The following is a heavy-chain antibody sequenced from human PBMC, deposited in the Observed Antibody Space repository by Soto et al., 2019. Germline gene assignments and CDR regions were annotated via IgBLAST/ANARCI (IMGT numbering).Heavy chain of an antibody. CDR1: GASISNYY. V-gene: IGHV4-59*01. CDR2: IYYRGST. J-gene: IGHJ6*03. Sequence: QVQLQEAGPGLVKPSETLSLTCSVSGASISNYYWSWIRQPPGKGLEWIGYIYYRGSTNYNPSLKSRVTLSVATSRNQVSLRLTSVTAADTAVYYCATAVPNDYVPNYYPVDVWGRGITVTVSS. D-gene: IGHD4-17*01. CDR3: ATAVPNDYVPNYYPVDV.